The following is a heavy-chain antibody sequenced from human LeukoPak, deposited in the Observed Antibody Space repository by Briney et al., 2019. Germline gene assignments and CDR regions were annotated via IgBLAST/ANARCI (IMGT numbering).Heavy chain of an antibody. J-gene: IGHJ4*02. CDR3: ARDRADGYNYGDYFDD. V-gene: IGHV3-66*01. Sequence: GGSLRLSCAGSGFIVSSNYMSWVRQAAGKGLEWVSVIYGSSRTYYADSVKGRFTISRDNSKNTVYLQMDSLRAEDTAVYYCARDRADGYNYGDYFDDWGQGTQVTVSS. D-gene: IGHD5-18*01. CDR2: IYGSSRT. CDR1: GFIVSSNY.